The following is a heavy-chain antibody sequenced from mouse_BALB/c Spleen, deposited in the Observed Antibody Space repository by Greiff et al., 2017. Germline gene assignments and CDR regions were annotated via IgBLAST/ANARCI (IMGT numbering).Heavy chain of an antibody. CDR1: GFAFSSYD. CDR2: ISSGGGST. CDR3: ARHKLEYYFDY. V-gene: IGHV5-12-1*01. Sequence: EVQVVESGGGLVKPGGSLKLSCAASGFAFSSYDMSWVRQTPEKRLEWVAYISSGGGSTYYPDTVKGRFTISRDNAKNTLYLQMSSLKSEDTAMYYCARHKLEYYFDYWGQGTTLTVSS. D-gene: IGHD1-3*01. J-gene: IGHJ2*01.